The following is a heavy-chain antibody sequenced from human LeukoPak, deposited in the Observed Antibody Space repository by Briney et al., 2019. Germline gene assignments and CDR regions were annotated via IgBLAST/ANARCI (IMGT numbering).Heavy chain of an antibody. D-gene: IGHD3-10*01. V-gene: IGHV5-51*07. Sequence: TGEPLKISCKGSGYSFTTYWIGWVHQMPGKGLEWMGIIYPGDSDTRYSPSFQGQVTIPADKSISTAYLQWSSLRASDTAMYYCVRVPGEFAPFDYWGQGTLVTVSS. J-gene: IGHJ4*02. CDR1: GYSFTTYW. CDR3: VRVPGEFAPFDY. CDR2: IYPGDSDT.